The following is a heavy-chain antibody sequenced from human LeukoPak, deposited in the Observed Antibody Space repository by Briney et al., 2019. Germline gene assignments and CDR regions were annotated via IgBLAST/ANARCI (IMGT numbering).Heavy chain of an antibody. Sequence: PSETLSLTCTVSGGSINKYYWSWIRQSPGKGLEWLGYVHDSAGTIYNPSLKSRVTISVGTSKNQISLKLTSVTAADTAVYYCARGPDTTSPFDYWGQGTLVTVSS. CDR2: VHDSAGT. CDR1: GGSINKYY. CDR3: ARGPDTTSPFDY. J-gene: IGHJ4*02. D-gene: IGHD1-26*01. V-gene: IGHV4-59*01.